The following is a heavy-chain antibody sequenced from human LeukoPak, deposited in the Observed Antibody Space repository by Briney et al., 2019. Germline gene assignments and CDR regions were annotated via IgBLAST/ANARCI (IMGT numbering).Heavy chain of an antibody. CDR3: ARERSDYGGERTYYYYYMDV. D-gene: IGHD4-23*01. CDR2: LYTSGST. CDR1: GGSISSGSYY. J-gene: IGHJ6*03. V-gene: IGHV4-61*02. Sequence: PSDTLSLTCTVSGGSISSGSYYWRWIRQPAGKGLEWIGRLYTSGSTNYNPSLKSRVTISVDTSKNQFSLKLSSVTAADTAVYYCARERSDYGGERTYYYYYMDVWGKGTTVTISS.